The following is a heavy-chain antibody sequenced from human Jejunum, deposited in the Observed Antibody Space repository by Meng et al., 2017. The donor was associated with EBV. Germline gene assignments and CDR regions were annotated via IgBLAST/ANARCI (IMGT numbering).Heavy chain of an antibody. V-gene: IGHV3-23*01. CDR1: GFTFRNFA. D-gene: IGHD5-24*01. Sequence: EVQLLESGGGLVQPGGSLRLPGAASGFTFRNFALNWVRQAPGKGLEWVSVISVGGGDTYYADSVKGRFTISRDNSQNTLYLQMNSLRAEDTAVYYCAKDSRGSHDGYSLTWGPFDLWGQGTLVTVSS. CDR2: ISVGGGDT. CDR3: AKDSRGSHDGYSLTWGPFDL. J-gene: IGHJ4*02.